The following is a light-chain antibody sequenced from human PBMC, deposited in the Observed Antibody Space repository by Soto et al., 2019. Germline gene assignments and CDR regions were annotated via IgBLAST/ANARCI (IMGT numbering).Light chain of an antibody. CDR2: DAS. V-gene: IGKV3-11*01. J-gene: IGKJ1*01. CDR3: QQRSNWWT. CDR1: QSVSSY. Sequence: DIVLSQSPVTLSXXPGDRATLSCRASQSVSSYLAWYQQKPGQAPRLLIYDASNRATGIPARFSGSGSGTDFTLTISSLEPEDFAVYYCQQRSNWWTFGQGTKVDI.